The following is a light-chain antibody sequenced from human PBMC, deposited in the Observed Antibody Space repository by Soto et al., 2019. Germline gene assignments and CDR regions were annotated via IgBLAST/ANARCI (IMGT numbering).Light chain of an antibody. Sequence: DIQMTQSPSTLSASVGDRVTITCRASQSVGRWLAWSQQKPGKAPKVLIYDASTLESGVPSRFSGSGSGTEFTLTISSLQPDDFATYYCQHYDVYPWTFGQGTTVEI. CDR2: DAS. CDR3: QHYDVYPWT. J-gene: IGKJ1*01. V-gene: IGKV1-5*01. CDR1: QSVGRW.